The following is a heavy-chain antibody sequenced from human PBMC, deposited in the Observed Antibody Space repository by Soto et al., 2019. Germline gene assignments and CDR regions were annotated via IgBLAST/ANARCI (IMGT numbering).Heavy chain of an antibody. Sequence: QVQLVQSGAEVKKPGSSVKVSCKASGGTFSSYTISWVRQAPGQGLEWMGRIVPILGIANYAQKFQGRVTITADKSTSTAYMELSSLRSEDTAVYYCASRLGYDSTARWGQGTLVTVSS. CDR1: GGTFSSYT. CDR2: IVPILGIA. J-gene: IGHJ4*02. CDR3: ASRLGYDSTAR. D-gene: IGHD3-22*01. V-gene: IGHV1-69*02.